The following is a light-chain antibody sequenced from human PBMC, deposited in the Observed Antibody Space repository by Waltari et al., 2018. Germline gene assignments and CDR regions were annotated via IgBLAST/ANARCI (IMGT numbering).Light chain of an antibody. J-gene: IGKJ2*01. V-gene: IGKV4-1*01. CDR3: QQYYTTPYA. Sequence: DIVMTQSPDSLSVYLGERATISRKSNQRVLYSSNNKNYLAWYQQKPGQPPKLLLYWDSTRESGVPDRFSGSGSGTEFSLTISSLQAEDVAVYYCQQYYTTPYAFGQGTKLEIK. CDR1: QRVLYSSNNKNY. CDR2: WDS.